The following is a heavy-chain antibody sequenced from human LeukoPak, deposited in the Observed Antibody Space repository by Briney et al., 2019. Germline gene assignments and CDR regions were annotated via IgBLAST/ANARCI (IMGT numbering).Heavy chain of an antibody. CDR3: ARQTAVFHVDY. Sequence: SETLSLTCTVSGGSISSSSYYWGWVRQPPGKGLEWIGSIYYSGATYYNPSLKSRVTISVETSKNQFSLKLSSVTAADTALYYCARQTAVFHVDYWGQGTLVTVSS. J-gene: IGHJ4*02. D-gene: IGHD2-21*01. CDR2: IYYSGAT. V-gene: IGHV4-39*01. CDR1: GGSISSSSYY.